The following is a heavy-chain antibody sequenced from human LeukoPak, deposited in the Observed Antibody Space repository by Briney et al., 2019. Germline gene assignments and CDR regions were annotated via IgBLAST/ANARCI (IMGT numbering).Heavy chain of an antibody. J-gene: IGHJ4*02. Sequence: GGSLRLSCAASGLTLGIYAMIWVRQAPDRGREWVSLISDSGTSTYYPDSVKGRFTIARDNYKNTVYLQMNSLRAEDTAVYYCAKGVSGYGSGRPFDYWGQGTLVTVSS. D-gene: IGHD3-10*01. CDR3: AKGVSGYGSGRPFDY. CDR1: GLTLGIYA. V-gene: IGHV3-23*01. CDR2: ISDSGTST.